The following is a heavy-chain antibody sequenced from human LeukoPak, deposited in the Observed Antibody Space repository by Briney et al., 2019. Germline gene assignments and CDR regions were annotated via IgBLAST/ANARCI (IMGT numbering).Heavy chain of an antibody. V-gene: IGHV2-70*11. D-gene: IGHD1-26*01. CDR2: IDWDDDK. Sequence: QTLSLTCTVSGGSISSGGYYWSWIRQPPGKALEWLARIDWDDDKYYSTSLKTRLTISKDTSKNQVVLTMTNMDPVDTATYYCARTTISGSYQSAPDYWGQGTLVTVSS. CDR3: ARTTISGSYQSAPDY. CDR1: GGSISSGGYY. J-gene: IGHJ4*02.